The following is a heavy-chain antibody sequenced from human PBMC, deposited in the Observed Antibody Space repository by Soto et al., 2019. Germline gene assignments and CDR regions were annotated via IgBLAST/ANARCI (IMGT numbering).Heavy chain of an antibody. Sequence: QVQLQESGPGLVKPSQTLSLTCTVSGGSISSGGYYWSWIRQHPGKGLEGIGYIYYSGSTYYNPSLKSRVTISLDTSKNQFSLKLSSVTAADTAVYYCARYTVTNYYFDYWGHGTLVTVSS. CDR3: ARYTVTNYYFDY. CDR1: GGSISSGGYY. CDR2: IYYSGST. D-gene: IGHD4-17*01. V-gene: IGHV4-31*03. J-gene: IGHJ4*01.